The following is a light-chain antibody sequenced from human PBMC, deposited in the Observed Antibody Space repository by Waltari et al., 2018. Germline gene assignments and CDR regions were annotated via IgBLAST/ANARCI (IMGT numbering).Light chain of an antibody. CDR3: QSYDNSLRGSVL. CDR2: ENT. CDR1: DSNIASFG. Sequence: QSVLTQAPSVSGAPGQTVTISCTGGDSNIASFGVNCYQHLPGRVPKLLIYENTNRPSGAPDRFSGSTSGTSASLAIEGLQPEDEGDYYCQSYDNSLRGSVLFGGGTKVTV. V-gene: IGLV1-40*01. J-gene: IGLJ3*02.